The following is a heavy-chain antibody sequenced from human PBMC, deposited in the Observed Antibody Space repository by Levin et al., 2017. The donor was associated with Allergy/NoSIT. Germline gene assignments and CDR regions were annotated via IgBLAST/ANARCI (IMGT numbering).Heavy chain of an antibody. CDR2: IYYSGST. V-gene: IGHV4-59*01. CDR3: ARVPPMYYYDSSSFWFDP. CDR1: GGSISSYY. Sequence: GSLRLSCTVSGGSISSYYWSWIRQPPGKGLEWIGYIYYSGSTNYNPSLKSRVTISVDTSKNQFSLKLSSVTAADTAVYYCARVPPMYYYDSSSFWFDPWGQGTLVTVSS. J-gene: IGHJ5*02. D-gene: IGHD3-22*01.